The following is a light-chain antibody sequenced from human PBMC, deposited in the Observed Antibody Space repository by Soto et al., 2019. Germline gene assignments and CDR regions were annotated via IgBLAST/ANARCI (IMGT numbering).Light chain of an antibody. J-gene: IGLJ1*01. CDR1: SSDVGSYNL. Sequence: SVLTQPASVPGSPGQSITISCTGTSSDVGSYNLVSWYQQHPGKAPKLMIYEGNQRPSGISNRFSGSKSGNTASLTISGLQAEDEADYYCCSYAGSPYVFGTGTKVTVL. V-gene: IGLV2-23*01. CDR3: CSYAGSPYV. CDR2: EGN.